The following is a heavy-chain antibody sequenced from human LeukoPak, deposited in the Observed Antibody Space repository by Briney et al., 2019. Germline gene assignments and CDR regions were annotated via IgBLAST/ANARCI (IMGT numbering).Heavy chain of an antibody. V-gene: IGHV1-46*01. CDR1: GYTFTTYY. CDR2: INPSGGST. CDR3: ARASPPVDTAITDAFDI. J-gene: IGHJ3*02. D-gene: IGHD5-18*01. Sequence: ASVKVSCKASGYTFTTYYMHWVRQAPGQGLDWMGIINPSGGSTSYAQQFQGRVTMTRDMSTSTVYMELSSLRSEDTAVYYCARASPPVDTAITDAFDIWGQGTMVTVSS.